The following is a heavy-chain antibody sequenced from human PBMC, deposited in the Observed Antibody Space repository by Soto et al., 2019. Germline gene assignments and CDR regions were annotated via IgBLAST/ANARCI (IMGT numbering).Heavy chain of an antibody. CDR1: GGSISSGDYY. CDR3: ARDAAYSNYDPYYYGMDV. J-gene: IGHJ6*02. D-gene: IGHD4-4*01. Sequence: SETLSLTCTVSGGSISSGDYYWSWIRQPPGKGLEWIGYIYYSGSTYYNPSLKSRVTISVDTSKNQFSLKLSSVTAADTAVYYCARDAAYSNYDPYYYGMDVWGQGTTVTVSS. CDR2: IYYSGST. V-gene: IGHV4-30-4*01.